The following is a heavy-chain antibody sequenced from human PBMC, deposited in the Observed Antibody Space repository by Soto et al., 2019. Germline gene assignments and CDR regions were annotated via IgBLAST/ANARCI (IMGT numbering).Heavy chain of an antibody. V-gene: IGHV5-51*01. CDR1: TYSFVTYW. Sequence: GESLKISCEGSTYSFVTYWIGWVRQMPGKGLELMGIIYPSDSDTRYSPSFQGQATISADKSISIAYLQWSSLKASDTAVYFCARLTHEMSTVPQYFDSWGQGTLVTVSS. CDR2: IYPSDSDT. J-gene: IGHJ4*02. D-gene: IGHD4-4*01. CDR3: ARLTHEMSTVPQYFDS.